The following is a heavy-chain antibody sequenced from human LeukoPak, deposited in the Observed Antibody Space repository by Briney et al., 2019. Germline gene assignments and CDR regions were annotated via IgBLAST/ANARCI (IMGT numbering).Heavy chain of an antibody. J-gene: IGHJ4*02. V-gene: IGHV4-59*01. CDR2: IYYSGST. CDR1: GGSISSYY. Sequence: SETLSLTCTVSGGSISSYYWSWIRQPPGKGLEWIGYIYYSGSTDYNPSLKSRVTISVDTSKNQFSLKLSSVTAADTAVYYCARYDSSGYTFDYWGQGTLVTVSS. CDR3: ARYDSSGYTFDY. D-gene: IGHD3-22*01.